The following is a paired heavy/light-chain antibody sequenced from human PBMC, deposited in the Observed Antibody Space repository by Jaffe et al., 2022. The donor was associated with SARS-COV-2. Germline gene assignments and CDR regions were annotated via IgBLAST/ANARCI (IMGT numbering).Heavy chain of an antibody. CDR3: ATSSWWRMVV. D-gene: IGHD2-15*01. Sequence: EVQLVESGGGLVQPGGSLRLSCAASGFTFSGSGMHWVRQAPGKGLEWLSYISTSGAIIYYADSVKGRFTISRDNGKSSLYLQMNSLRDEDTAVYYCATSSWWRMVVWGQGTTVTVSS. J-gene: IGHJ6*02. CDR1: GFTFSGSG. V-gene: IGHV3-48*02. CDR2: ISTSGAII.
Light chain of an antibody. J-gene: IGKJ4*01. V-gene: IGKV1-39*01. CDR2: ATS. CDR3: QQNNSSPLS. Sequence: DIQMTQSPSSLSASVGDRVTITCRASQTISSNLNWYQQKPGKAPKLLIYATSSLQSGVPSRFSGSGSGTDFTLTISSLQPEDFATYYCQQNNSSPLSFGGGTKVEIK. CDR1: QTISSN.